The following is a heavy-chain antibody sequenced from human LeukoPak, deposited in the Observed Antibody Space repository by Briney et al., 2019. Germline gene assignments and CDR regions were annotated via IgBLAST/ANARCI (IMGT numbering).Heavy chain of an antibody. CDR2: IYHSGST. Sequence: SETLSLTCTVSGYSISSGYYWGWIRQPPGQGLEWIGSIYHSGSTYYNPSLKSRVTISVDTSKNQFSLKLSSVTAADTAVYYCVRDSGYDELLLDYWGQGTLVTVSS. D-gene: IGHD5-12*01. CDR1: GYSISSGYY. V-gene: IGHV4-38-2*02. J-gene: IGHJ4*02. CDR3: VRDSGYDELLLDY.